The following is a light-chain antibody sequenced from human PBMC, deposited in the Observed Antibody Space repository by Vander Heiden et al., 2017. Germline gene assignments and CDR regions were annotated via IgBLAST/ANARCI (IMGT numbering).Light chain of an antibody. Sequence: QSVLTQPPSASGTPWPLVSISCSGSSSNLGSHYESWSQHLPGTAPNRLMYRNNERRSGVPVRVSGSKSGTAAALAISGLRAEDEADYFCAAWDDSLSGEVFGAGTKVTVL. CDR1: SSNLGSHY. J-gene: IGLJ1*01. CDR2: RNN. CDR3: AAWDDSLSGEV. V-gene: IGLV1-47*01.